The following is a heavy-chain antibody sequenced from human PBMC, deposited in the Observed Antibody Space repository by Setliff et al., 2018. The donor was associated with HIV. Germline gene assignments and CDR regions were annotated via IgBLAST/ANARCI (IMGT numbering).Heavy chain of an antibody. Sequence: ASVKVSCKASGYTFNNFDINWVRQTAGQGLEWVGWMNPKTGNTGYAHRFQGRVSVTRSTSTGTAYMELTGLKPEDTAAYFCARIAVGGSHGPDYHMDVWGGGTMVTVTS. CDR1: GYTFNNFD. CDR2: MNPKTGNT. D-gene: IGHD6-13*01. V-gene: IGHV1-8*03. CDR3: ARIAVGGSHGPDYHMDV. J-gene: IGHJ6*03.